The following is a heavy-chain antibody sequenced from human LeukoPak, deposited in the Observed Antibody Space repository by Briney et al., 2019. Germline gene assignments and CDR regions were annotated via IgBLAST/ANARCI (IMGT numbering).Heavy chain of an antibody. CDR3: ARSDYDYVWGSYRHIDY. CDR2: IKEDGSEK. J-gene: IGHJ4*02. Sequence: GGSLRLSCVASGFAFSSYWMAWVRQAPGKGLEWVANIKEDGSEKNYVDSVKGRFTISRDNAKNSVYLQMNSLRVEETAVYYCARSDYDYVWGSYRHIDYWGQGTLVTVSS. D-gene: IGHD3-16*02. CDR1: GFAFSSYW. V-gene: IGHV3-7*03.